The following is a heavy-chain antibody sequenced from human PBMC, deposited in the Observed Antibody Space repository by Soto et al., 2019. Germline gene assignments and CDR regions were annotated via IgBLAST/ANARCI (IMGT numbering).Heavy chain of an antibody. Sequence: KGLEWVAVISYDGSNKYYADSVKVRFTISRDNSKNTLYLQMNSLRAEDTAVYYCARAGAYCIFFQAEDGIRYTVPVTAFLLNRSTDL. D-gene: IGHD3-9*01. CDR2: ISYDGSNK. V-gene: IGHV3-30-3*01. J-gene: IGHJ2*01. CDR3: ARAGAYCIFFQAEDGIRYTVPVTAFLLNRSTDL.